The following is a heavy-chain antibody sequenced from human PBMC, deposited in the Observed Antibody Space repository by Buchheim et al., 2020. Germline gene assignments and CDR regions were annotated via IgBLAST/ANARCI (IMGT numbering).Heavy chain of an antibody. CDR2: INHSGST. J-gene: IGHJ4*02. CDR1: GGSFSGYY. Sequence: QVQLQQWGAGLLKPSETLSLTCAVYGGSFSGYYWSWIRQPPGKGLEWIGEINHSGSTNYNPSLKSRVTISVDTSKNQFSLKLSSMTAADTAVYYCAKFTYSSGWYYFDYWGQGTL. CDR3: AKFTYSSGWYYFDY. D-gene: IGHD6-19*01. V-gene: IGHV4-34*01.